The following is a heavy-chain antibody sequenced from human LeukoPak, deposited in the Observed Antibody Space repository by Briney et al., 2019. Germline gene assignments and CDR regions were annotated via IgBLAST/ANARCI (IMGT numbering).Heavy chain of an antibody. D-gene: IGHD5-12*01. CDR1: GGSISSGDYY. J-gene: IGHJ4*02. Sequence: PSQTLSLTCTVSGGSISSGDYYWSWIRQPPGKGLEWVGYIYYSGSTYYNPSLKSRVTISVDTSKNQFSLKLSSLTAADTAVYYCARVRGYSGFGVDYWGQGTLVTVSS. CDR3: ARVRGYSGFGVDY. V-gene: IGHV4-30-4*08. CDR2: IYYSGST.